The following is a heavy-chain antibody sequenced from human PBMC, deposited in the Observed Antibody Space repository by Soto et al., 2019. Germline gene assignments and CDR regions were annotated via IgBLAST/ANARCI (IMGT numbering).Heavy chain of an antibody. CDR3: ARAYYYDSSGYYYRARADAFDI. CDR2: IYYSGST. CDR1: GGSISSSSDY. V-gene: IGHV4-39*01. J-gene: IGHJ3*02. Sequence: SETLSLTCTVSGGSISSSSDYWGWIRQPPGKGLEWIGSIYYSGSTYYNPSLKSRVTISVDTSKNQFSLKLSSVTAADTAVYYCARAYYYDSSGYYYRARADAFDIWGQGTMVT. D-gene: IGHD3-22*01.